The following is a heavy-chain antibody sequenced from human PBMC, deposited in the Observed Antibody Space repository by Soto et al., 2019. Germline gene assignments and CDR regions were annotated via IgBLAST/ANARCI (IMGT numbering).Heavy chain of an antibody. V-gene: IGHV4-31*03. J-gene: IGHJ5*02. CDR2: IYYSGST. D-gene: IGHD4-17*01. CDR1: GGSISSGGYY. Sequence: QVQLQESGPGLVKPSQTLSLTCTVSGGSISSGGYYWSWIRQHPGKGLQWIGYIYYSGSTYYNPSLKSRVTISVDTSKNQFALKLSSVTAADTAVYDCVYYPRLDGDYGTWGQGTLVTVSS. CDR3: VYYPRLDGDYGT.